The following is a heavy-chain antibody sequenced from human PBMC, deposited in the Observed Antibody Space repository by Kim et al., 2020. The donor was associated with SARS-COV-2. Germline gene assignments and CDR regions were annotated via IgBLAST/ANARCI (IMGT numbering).Heavy chain of an antibody. J-gene: IGHJ6*02. CDR1: GYTFTGYY. V-gene: IGHV1-2*06. D-gene: IGHD3-3*01. CDR2: INPNSGGT. Sequence: ASVKVSCKASGYTFTGYYMHWVRQAPGQGLEWMGRINPNSGGTNYAQKFQGRVTMTRDTSISTAYMELSRLRSDDTAVYYCARDPALLMYFGVDHYGMDVWGQGTTVTVSS. CDR3: ARDPALLMYFGVDHYGMDV.